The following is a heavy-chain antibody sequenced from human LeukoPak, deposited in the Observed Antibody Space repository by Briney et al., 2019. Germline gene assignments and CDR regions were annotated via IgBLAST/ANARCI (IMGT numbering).Heavy chain of an antibody. CDR1: GGTFSSYA. CDR3: ARRELGGSGSYSPDYYYYGMDV. Sequence: ASVKVSCKASGGTFSSYAISWVRQAPGQGLEWVGRIIPILGIANYAQKFQGRVTITADKSTSTAYMELSSLRSEGTAVYYCARRELGGSGSYSPDYYYYGMDVWGQGTTVTVSS. CDR2: IIPILGIA. D-gene: IGHD3-10*01. J-gene: IGHJ6*02. V-gene: IGHV1-69*04.